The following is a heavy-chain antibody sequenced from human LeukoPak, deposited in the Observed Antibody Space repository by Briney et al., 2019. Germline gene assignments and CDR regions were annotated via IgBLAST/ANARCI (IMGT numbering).Heavy chain of an antibody. J-gene: IGHJ3*02. CDR2: ISSSSSYI. Sequence: GGSLRLSCAASGFMFNGYSMTWVRQAPGKGLEWVSSISSSSSYIYYADSVKGRFTISRDNAKNSLYLQMNSLRAEDTAVYYCARERERSPYSSREGHFDAFDIWGQGTMVTVSS. D-gene: IGHD6-13*01. CDR3: ARERERSPYSSREGHFDAFDI. CDR1: GFMFNGYS. V-gene: IGHV3-21*01.